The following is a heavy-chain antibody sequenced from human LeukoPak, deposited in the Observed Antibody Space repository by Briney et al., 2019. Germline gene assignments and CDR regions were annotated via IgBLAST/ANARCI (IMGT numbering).Heavy chain of an antibody. Sequence: GGSLRLSCAASGFSFSSFAMNWVRQAPGKGLDWVSGISGSGAGTYYADSVKGRFTISRDNPKNTLYLQMNSLRDEDTAVYYCAKDPYSSSWHHSDYWGQGTLVTVSS. CDR1: GFSFSSFA. D-gene: IGHD6-13*01. J-gene: IGHJ4*02. V-gene: IGHV3-23*01. CDR3: AKDPYSSSWHHSDY. CDR2: ISGSGAGT.